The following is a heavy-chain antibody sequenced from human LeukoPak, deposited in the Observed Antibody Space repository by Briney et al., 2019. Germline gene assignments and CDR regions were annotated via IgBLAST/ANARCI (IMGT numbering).Heavy chain of an antibody. D-gene: IGHD5-12*01. Sequence: SETLSLTCTVSGGSISSYYWSWIRQPPGKGLEWIGYIYYSGSTNYNPSLKSRVTISVDTSKNQFSLQLNSVTPEDTAVYYCARELYSGYDRRFDYWGQGTLVTVSS. CDR2: IYYSGST. V-gene: IGHV4-59*12. CDR1: GGSISSYY. CDR3: ARELYSGYDRRFDY. J-gene: IGHJ4*02.